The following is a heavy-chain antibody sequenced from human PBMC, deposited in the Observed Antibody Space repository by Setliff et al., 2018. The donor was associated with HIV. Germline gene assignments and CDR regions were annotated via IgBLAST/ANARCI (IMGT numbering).Heavy chain of an antibody. CDR1: GGSFSGYY. CDR3: ARKGSSSRSQEYYYDF. V-gene: IGHV4-34*01. CDR2: INHSGST. Sequence: KASETLSLTCAVYGGSFSGYYWSWIRQPPGKGLEWIGEINHSGSTNYNPSLKSRVTISVDTSKNQFSLKLSSVTAADTAVYYCARKGSSSRSQEYYYDFWGQGTLVTVSS. J-gene: IGHJ4*02. D-gene: IGHD6-13*01.